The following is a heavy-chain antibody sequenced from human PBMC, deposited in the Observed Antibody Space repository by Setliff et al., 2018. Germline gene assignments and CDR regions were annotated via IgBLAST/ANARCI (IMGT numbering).Heavy chain of an antibody. CDR1: AGSIIDYY. V-gene: IGHV4-59*12. CDR3: ARGFDVCGGGACYTDGPYYFDY. CDR2: IFYRGSP. J-gene: IGHJ4*02. D-gene: IGHD2-21*02. Sequence: PSETLSLTCTVSAGSIIDYYWSWIRQSPGKGLEWIGYIFYRGSPIYNPSLTSRVTMSVDTSKNQFSLKLSSVAAADTAVDYCARGFDVCGGGACYTDGPYYFDYWGLGTLVTVSS.